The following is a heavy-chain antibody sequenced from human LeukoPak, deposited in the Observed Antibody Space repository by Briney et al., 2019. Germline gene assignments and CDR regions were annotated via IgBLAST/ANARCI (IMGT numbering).Heavy chain of an antibody. CDR3: ARRQGAMIDY. J-gene: IGHJ4*02. D-gene: IGHD1-26*01. Sequence: SETLSLTCTVSGGSISSYYWSWIRQPPGKGLEWIGYIYYSGSTYYNPSLKSRVTISVDRSKNQFSLKLSSVTAADTAVYYCARRQGAMIDYWGQGTLVTVSS. CDR1: GGSISSYY. CDR2: IYYSGST. V-gene: IGHV4-59*12.